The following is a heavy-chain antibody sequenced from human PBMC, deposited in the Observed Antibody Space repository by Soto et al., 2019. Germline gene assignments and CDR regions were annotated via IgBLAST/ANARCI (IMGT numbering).Heavy chain of an antibody. J-gene: IGHJ4*02. CDR2: IYHSGST. D-gene: IGHD6-13*01. CDR1: GGSISSSNW. Sequence: QVQLQESGPGLVKPSGTLSLTCAVSGGSISSSNWWSWVRQPPGKGLEWIGAIYHSGSTNYNPSHKGRVTISVDKSQSQFSLKLSSVTAADTAVYDCAGEVVGSSCPIDYWGQGTLVTVSS. V-gene: IGHV4-4*02. CDR3: AGEVVGSSCPIDY.